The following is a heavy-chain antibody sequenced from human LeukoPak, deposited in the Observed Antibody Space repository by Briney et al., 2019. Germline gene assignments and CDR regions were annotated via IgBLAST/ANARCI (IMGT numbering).Heavy chain of an antibody. J-gene: IGHJ6*03. CDR2: IIPIFGTA. D-gene: IGHD6-6*01. CDR1: GGTFSSYA. Sequence: SVKVSCKASGGTFSSYAISWVRQAPGQGLGWMGGIIPIFGTANYAQKFQGRVTITADKSTSTAYMELSSLRSEDTAVYYCASPAGSIAAHYYYYMDVWGKGTTVTVSS. V-gene: IGHV1-69*06. CDR3: ASPAGSIAAHYYYYMDV.